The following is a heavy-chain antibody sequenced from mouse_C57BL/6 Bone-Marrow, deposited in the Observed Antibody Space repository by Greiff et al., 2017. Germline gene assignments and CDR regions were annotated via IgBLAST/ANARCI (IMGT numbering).Heavy chain of an antibody. J-gene: IGHJ2*01. CDR2: ISDGGSYT. CDR1: GFTFSSYD. D-gene: IGHD1-1*01. CDR3: ARGLSITGDFDY. Sequence: EVKLMESGGGLVKPGGSLKLSCAASGFTFSSYDMSWVRQTPEKRLEWVATISDGGSYTYYPDNVKGRFTISRDNAKNNLYLQMSHLKSEDTAMYYCARGLSITGDFDYWGQGTTLTVSS. V-gene: IGHV5-4*03.